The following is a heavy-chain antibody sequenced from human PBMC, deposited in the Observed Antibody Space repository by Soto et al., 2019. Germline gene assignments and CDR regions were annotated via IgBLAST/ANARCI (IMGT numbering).Heavy chain of an antibody. CDR3: AREGRVTMIVAAGSDAFDI. CDR2: TYYRSKWYN. J-gene: IGHJ3*02. Sequence: KQSQTLSLTCAISGDSVSSNSAAWNWIRQSPSRGLEWLGRTYYRSKWYNDYAVSVKSRITINPDTSKNQFSLQLNSVTPEDTAVYYCAREGRVTMIVAAGSDAFDIWGQGTMVTVSS. CDR1: GDSVSSNSAA. D-gene: IGHD3-22*01. V-gene: IGHV6-1*01.